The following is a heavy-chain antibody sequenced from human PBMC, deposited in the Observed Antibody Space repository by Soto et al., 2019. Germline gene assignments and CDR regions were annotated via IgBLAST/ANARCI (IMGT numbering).Heavy chain of an antibody. CDR2: ISYDGSNK. CDR1: GFTFSSYG. V-gene: IGHV3-30*18. Sequence: GGSLRLSCAASGFTFSSYGMHWVRQAPGKGLEWVAVISYDGSNKYYADSVKGRFTISRDNSKNTLYLQMNSLRAEDTAVYYCAKDPSGRLGITGTSRGSYYFDYWDQGTLVTVSS. D-gene: IGHD1-7*01. CDR3: AKDPSGRLGITGTSRGSYYFDY. J-gene: IGHJ4*02.